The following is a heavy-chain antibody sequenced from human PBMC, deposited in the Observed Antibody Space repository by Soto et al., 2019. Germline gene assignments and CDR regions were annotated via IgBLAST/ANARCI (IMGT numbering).Heavy chain of an antibody. CDR3: ARGAGPNYYYYYMDV. D-gene: IGHD6-25*01. J-gene: IGHJ6*03. CDR2: ISSNGGST. V-gene: IGHV3-64*01. Sequence: GGSLRLSCAASGFTFSSYAMHWVRQAPGKGLEYVSAISSNGGSTYYANSVKGRFTISRDNSKNTLYLQMGSLRAEDMAVYYCARGAGPNYYYYYMDVWGKGTTVTVSS. CDR1: GFTFSSYA.